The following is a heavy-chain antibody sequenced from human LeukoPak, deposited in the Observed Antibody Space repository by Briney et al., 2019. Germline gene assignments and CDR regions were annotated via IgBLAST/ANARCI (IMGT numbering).Heavy chain of an antibody. Sequence: ASVQVSCKASGYTFTSYGISWVRQAPGQGLEWMGWIGAYNGNTNYAQKLQGRVTMTTDTSTSTAYMELRSLRSDDTAVYYCARVWFGESFDYWGQGTLVTVSS. D-gene: IGHD3-10*01. CDR2: IGAYNGNT. CDR1: GYTFTSYG. J-gene: IGHJ4*02. CDR3: ARVWFGESFDY. V-gene: IGHV1-18*01.